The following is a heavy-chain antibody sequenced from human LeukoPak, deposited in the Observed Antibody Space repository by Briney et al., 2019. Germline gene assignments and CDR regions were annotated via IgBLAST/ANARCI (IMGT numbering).Heavy chain of an antibody. V-gene: IGHV3-30*02. J-gene: IGHJ4*02. Sequence: PGGSLRLSCAASGFTFSSYGMHWVRQAPDKGLEWVAFIRYDGSNKYYADSVKGRFTISRDNSKNTLYLQMNSLRAEDTAVYYCAKKAAAANAGDYWGQGTLVTVSS. CDR3: AKKAAAANAGDY. D-gene: IGHD6-13*01. CDR1: GFTFSSYG. CDR2: IRYDGSNK.